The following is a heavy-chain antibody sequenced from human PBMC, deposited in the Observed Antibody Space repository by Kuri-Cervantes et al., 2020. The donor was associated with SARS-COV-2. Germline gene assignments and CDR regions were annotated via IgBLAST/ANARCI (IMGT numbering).Heavy chain of an antibody. V-gene: IGHV3-21*04. D-gene: IGHD2-2*01. CDR3: AKDPEDIVVVPAAPHHWFDP. Sequence: GESLKISCAASGFTFSSHTMNWVRQAPGKGLEWVSSIKSGTSDTYYAGSVKGRFTISRDDAKNSVYLQMNSLRAEDTAVYYCAKDPEDIVVVPAAPHHWFDPWGQGTLVTVSS. CDR1: GFTFSSHT. J-gene: IGHJ5*02. CDR2: IKSGTSDT.